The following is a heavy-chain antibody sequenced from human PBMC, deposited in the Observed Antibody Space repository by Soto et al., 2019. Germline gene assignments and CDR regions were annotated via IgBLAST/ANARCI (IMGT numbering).Heavy chain of an antibody. CDR2: ISAYNGNT. Sequence: ASVKVSCKASGYTFTSYGISWVRQAPGQGLEWMGWISAYNGNTNYAQKLQGRVTMTTDTSTSTAYMELRSLRSDDTAVYYCARDLNRDYGDYGTKYYFDYWGQGTLVTVSS. CDR1: GYTFTSYG. D-gene: IGHD4-17*01. V-gene: IGHV1-18*01. J-gene: IGHJ4*02. CDR3: ARDLNRDYGDYGTKYYFDY.